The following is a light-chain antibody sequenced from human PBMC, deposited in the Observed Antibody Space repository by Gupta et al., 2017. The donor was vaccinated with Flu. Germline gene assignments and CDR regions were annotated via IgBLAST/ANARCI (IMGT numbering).Light chain of an antibody. J-gene: IGKJ2*03. V-gene: IGKV3-15*01. CDR1: QSVSSN. CDR2: GAS. CDR3: QQYNNWPPRGS. Sequence: VMTQPPATLSVSPGGRATLSCRASQSVSSNLAWYQQKPGQAPRLLIYGASTRATGIPTRFSGSGSGTEFTLTISSLQSEDFAVYYCQQYNNWPPRGSFGQGTKLEIK.